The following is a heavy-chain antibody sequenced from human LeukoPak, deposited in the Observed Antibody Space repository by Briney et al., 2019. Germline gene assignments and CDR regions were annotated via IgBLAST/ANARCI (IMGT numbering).Heavy chain of an antibody. V-gene: IGHV3-48*03. CDR1: GLTFSSYE. CDR3: ARDRLLWFGSDTFDY. J-gene: IGHJ4*02. D-gene: IGHD3-10*01. CDR2: ISSSGSTI. Sequence: GGSLRLSCAASGLTFSSYEMNWVRQAPGKGLEGVSYISSSGSTIYYADSVKGRFTISRDNAKNSLYLQMNSQRAEDTAVYYCARDRLLWFGSDTFDYWGQGTLVTVSS.